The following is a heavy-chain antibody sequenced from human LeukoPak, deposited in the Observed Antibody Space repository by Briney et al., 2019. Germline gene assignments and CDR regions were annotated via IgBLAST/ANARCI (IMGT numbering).Heavy chain of an antibody. Sequence: GRSLRLSCAASGFTFSSFGMHWVRQAPGKGLEWVAVIWFDGSNKYYPDSVKGRFTISRDNSKNKLYLQMSSLRAEDTAVYYCARDPCGGDCYFFDYWGQGTLVTVSS. CDR2: IWFDGSNK. D-gene: IGHD2-21*02. CDR1: GFTFSSFG. V-gene: IGHV3-33*01. CDR3: ARDPCGGDCYFFDY. J-gene: IGHJ4*02.